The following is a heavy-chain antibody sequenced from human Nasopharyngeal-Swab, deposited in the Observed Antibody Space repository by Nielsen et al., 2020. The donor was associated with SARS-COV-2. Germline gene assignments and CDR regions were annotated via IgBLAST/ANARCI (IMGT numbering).Heavy chain of an antibody. Sequence: GGSLRLSCAASGFTFDDYAMHWVRQAPGKGLEWVSGISWNSGSIGYADSVKGRFTISRDNAKNSLYLQMNSLRAEDTALYYCAKEMSDLSQYYYGSGSPRWFDPWGQGTLVTVSS. D-gene: IGHD3-10*01. J-gene: IGHJ5*02. CDR1: GFTFDDYA. CDR3: AKEMSDLSQYYYGSGSPRWFDP. V-gene: IGHV3-9*01. CDR2: ISWNSGSI.